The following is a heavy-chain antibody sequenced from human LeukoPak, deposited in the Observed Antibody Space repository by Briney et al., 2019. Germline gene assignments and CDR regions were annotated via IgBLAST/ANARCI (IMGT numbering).Heavy chain of an antibody. CDR2: INSDGSST. Sequence: GGSLRLSCAASGFTFSSYWMHWVRQAPGKGLVWVSRINSDGSSTSYADSVKGRFTISRDNAKNTLYLQMNSLRAEDTAVYYCARESVPGDYDFWSGYYAALYNWFDPWGQGTLVTVSS. J-gene: IGHJ5*02. V-gene: IGHV3-74*01. D-gene: IGHD3-3*01. CDR1: GFTFSSYW. CDR3: ARESVPGDYDFWSGYYAALYNWFDP.